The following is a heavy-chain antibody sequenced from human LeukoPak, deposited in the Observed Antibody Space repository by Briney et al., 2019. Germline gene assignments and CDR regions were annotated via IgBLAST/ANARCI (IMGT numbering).Heavy chain of an antibody. Sequence: GGSLRLSCVASRFTFGHHATNWVRQAPGKGPEWVSSIFDSGAPSYYSDSVKGRFTISRDNSRDTFYLQMEDLRPEDSATYYCTKAVGGGRDAYDVWGQGTRVIVSS. D-gene: IGHD3-16*01. CDR2: IFDSGAPS. J-gene: IGHJ3*01. CDR3: TKAVGGGRDAYDV. CDR1: RFTFGHHA. V-gene: IGHV3-23*05.